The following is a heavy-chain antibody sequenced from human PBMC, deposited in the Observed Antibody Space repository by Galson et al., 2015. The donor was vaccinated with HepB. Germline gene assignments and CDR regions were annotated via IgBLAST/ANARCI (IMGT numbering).Heavy chain of an antibody. V-gene: IGHV3-23*01. J-gene: IGHJ4*02. CDR1: GFTFSSYA. Sequence: SLRLSCAASGFTFSSYAMSWVRQAPGKGLEWVSAISGSGGSTYYADSVKGRFTISRDNSKNTLYLQMNSLRAEDTAVYYCAKDGTYYYDSSGPVPFDYGGQGTLVTVSS. CDR3: AKDGTYYYDSSGPVPFDY. D-gene: IGHD3-22*01. CDR2: ISGSGGST.